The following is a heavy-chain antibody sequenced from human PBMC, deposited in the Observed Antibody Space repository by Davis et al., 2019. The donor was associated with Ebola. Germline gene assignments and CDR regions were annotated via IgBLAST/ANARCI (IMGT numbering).Heavy chain of an antibody. CDR2: ISSSSSYI. CDR3: ARVSNKSGMDV. Sequence: GESLKISCAASGFTFSSYSMNWVRQAPGKGLEWVSSISSSSSYIYYADSVKGRFTISRDNAKNSLYLQMNSLRAEDTAVYYCARVSNKSGMDVWGQGTTVTVSS. V-gene: IGHV3-21*04. J-gene: IGHJ6*02. D-gene: IGHD1/OR15-1a*01. CDR1: GFTFSSYS.